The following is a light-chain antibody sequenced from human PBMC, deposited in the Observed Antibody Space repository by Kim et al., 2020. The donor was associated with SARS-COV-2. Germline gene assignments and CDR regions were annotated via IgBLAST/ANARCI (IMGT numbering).Light chain of an antibody. CDR3: QAWDSITVV. CDR1: KLGDKY. J-gene: IGLJ2*01. CDR2: QDT. V-gene: IGLV3-1*01. Sequence: YELTQPPSVSVSPGQTASITCSGDKLGDKYASWYQQKPGQSPVLVIYQDTKRSSGIPERFSGSNSGNTATLTISGTQAMDEADYYCQAWDSITVVFGGGTRLTVL.